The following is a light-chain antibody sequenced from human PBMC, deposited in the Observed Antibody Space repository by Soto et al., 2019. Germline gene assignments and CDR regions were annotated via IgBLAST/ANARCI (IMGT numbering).Light chain of an antibody. CDR2: GAS. Sequence: AIQMTQSPPSLSASVGDRVTISCRASQGIGDELGWYQQKPGKDPKLLIYGASRLQSGDPSRFSGSGSGTDFTLTISSLQPEDFATYYCLQDSNFPLTFGPGTKVDIK. J-gene: IGKJ3*01. V-gene: IGKV1-6*01. CDR1: QGIGDE. CDR3: LQDSNFPLT.